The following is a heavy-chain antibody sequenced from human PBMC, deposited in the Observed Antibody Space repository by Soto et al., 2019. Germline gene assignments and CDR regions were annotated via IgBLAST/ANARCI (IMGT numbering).Heavy chain of an antibody. CDR3: ARQQAMDY. Sequence: QVQLVQSGAEVKKPGASVKVSCKASGYTFVNYEINWVRQATGQGLEWLGWMNPHSGDTFYAQNFQGRVTMTRNTSITTAYMELNSLKSEDTAVYYCARQQAMDYWGQGILVTVSS. CDR2: MNPHSGDT. CDR1: GYTFVNYE. V-gene: IGHV1-8*01. J-gene: IGHJ4*02.